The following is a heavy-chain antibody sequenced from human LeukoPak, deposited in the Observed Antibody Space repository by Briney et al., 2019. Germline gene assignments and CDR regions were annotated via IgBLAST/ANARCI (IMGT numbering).Heavy chain of an antibody. CDR1: GFTFSSSW. D-gene: IGHD3-16*02. Sequence: GGSLRLSCAASGFTFSSSWMNWVRQPPGKGPMWVSRINNDGSAIRYAESVKGRFTISRDNAQNTLYLQMESLGAEDTAVYYCAREQNSDVWGNYRYNPDYHYGMDVWGQGTTVIVSS. J-gene: IGHJ6*02. CDR2: INNDGSAI. V-gene: IGHV3-74*01. CDR3: AREQNSDVWGNYRYNPDYHYGMDV.